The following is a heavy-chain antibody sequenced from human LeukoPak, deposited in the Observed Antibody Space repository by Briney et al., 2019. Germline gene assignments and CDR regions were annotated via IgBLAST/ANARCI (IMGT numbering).Heavy chain of an antibody. V-gene: IGHV4-39*01. Sequence: SETLSLTCTVSGGSISSSDYWGWIRQPPGKGLEWIGSFYYSGSTYYSPSLKSRVTISVDTSKNQFSLKLSSVTAADTAVYYCARGRSGSYSGYFDYWGQGTLVTVSS. J-gene: IGHJ4*02. CDR1: GGSISSSDY. CDR3: ARGRSGSYSGYFDY. D-gene: IGHD1-26*01. CDR2: FYYSGST.